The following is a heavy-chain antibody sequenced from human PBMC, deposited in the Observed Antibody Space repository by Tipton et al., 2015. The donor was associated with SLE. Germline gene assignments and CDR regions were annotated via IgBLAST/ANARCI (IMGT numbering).Heavy chain of an antibody. CDR2: IHYNRDT. D-gene: IGHD2-15*01. V-gene: IGHV4-59*02. CDR3: ARGSVVADDF. CDR1: GASVSSHY. J-gene: IGHJ4*02. Sequence: GLVKPSETLSLTCTVSGASVSSHYWNWFRQTPGKGLEWIGYIHYNRDTNYHPSLKSRVTISVDTSKNQLSLKLTSVTAADTAVYYCARGSVVADDFWGQGTLVTV.